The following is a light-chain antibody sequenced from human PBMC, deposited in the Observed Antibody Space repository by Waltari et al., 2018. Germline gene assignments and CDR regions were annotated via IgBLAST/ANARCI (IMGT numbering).Light chain of an antibody. Sequence: DIQMTQSPSSLSASVGDRVTITCRASQTISTYLNWYPQKPGKAPKLLIYAASSLQSGVPSSFSASRSGTEFSLTIGSLQREDVATYFCQQSYITPWTFGQGTKVEMK. CDR3: QQSYITPWT. CDR1: QTISTY. CDR2: AAS. J-gene: IGKJ1*01. V-gene: IGKV1-39*01.